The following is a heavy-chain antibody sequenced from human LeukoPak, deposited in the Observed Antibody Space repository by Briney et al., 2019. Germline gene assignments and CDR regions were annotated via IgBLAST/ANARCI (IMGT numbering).Heavy chain of an antibody. Sequence: GASVKVSCKASGYTFTSYAMNWVRQAPGQGLEWMGWINTNTGNPTYAQGFTGRFVFSLDTSVSTAYLQISSLKAEDTAVYYCAGDPAGWWLERATDDAFDIWGQGTMVTVSS. CDR3: AGDPAGWWLERATDDAFDI. J-gene: IGHJ3*02. D-gene: IGHD2-15*01. CDR2: INTNTGNP. CDR1: GYTFTSYA. V-gene: IGHV7-4-1*02.